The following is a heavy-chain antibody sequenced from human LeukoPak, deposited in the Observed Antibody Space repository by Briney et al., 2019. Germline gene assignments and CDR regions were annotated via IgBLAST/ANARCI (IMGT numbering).Heavy chain of an antibody. V-gene: IGHV3-30*03. Sequence: GGSLRLSCAASGFTFSSYGMHWVRQAPGKGLEWVAVISYDGSNKYYADSVKGRFTISRDNSKNTLYLQMNSLRAEDTAVYYCARVSLVSLGDAFDIWGQGTMVTVSS. CDR1: GFTFSSYG. D-gene: IGHD6-6*01. J-gene: IGHJ3*02. CDR2: ISYDGSNK. CDR3: ARVSLVSLGDAFDI.